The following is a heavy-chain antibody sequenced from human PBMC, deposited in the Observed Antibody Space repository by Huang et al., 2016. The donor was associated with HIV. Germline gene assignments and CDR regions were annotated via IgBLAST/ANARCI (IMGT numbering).Heavy chain of an antibody. Sequence: QVQLVQSGAEVKKPGASVKVSCKASGFNFNNYDFNWVRQASGQGLEWIGWMNQKRGNTGYAQKFQGRVTITRNTSITTAYMELRSLRSEDTAVYYCARARGFLYDSTGYYSRYYFDSWGQGTLVTISS. CDR1: GFNFNNYD. V-gene: IGHV1-8*03. CDR3: ARARGFLYDSTGYYSRYYFDS. CDR2: MNQKRGNT. D-gene: IGHD3-22*01. J-gene: IGHJ4*02.